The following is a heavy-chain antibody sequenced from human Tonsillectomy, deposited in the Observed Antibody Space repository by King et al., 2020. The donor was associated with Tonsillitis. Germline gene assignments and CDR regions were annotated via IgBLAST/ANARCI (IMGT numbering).Heavy chain of an antibody. CDR1: GFTFTYSA. J-gene: IGHJ4*02. V-gene: IGHV3-23*04. CDR2: ISGSGAAT. CDR3: AKDGWDD. Sequence: VQLVESGGGLVQPGGSLRLSCAASGFTFTYSAMNWVRQAPGKGLDWVSGISGSGAATYYADPVRGRFTIARDNSKNTLYLQMNSLRAEDTALYYCAKDGWDDWGQGTLVTVSS. D-gene: IGHD6-19*01.